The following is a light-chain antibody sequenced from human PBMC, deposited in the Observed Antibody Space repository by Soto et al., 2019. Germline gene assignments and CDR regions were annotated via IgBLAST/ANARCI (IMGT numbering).Light chain of an antibody. CDR3: QQYGISPVYA. CDR2: GGS. Sequence: EIVLTQSPGTLSLSPGEGATLSRRASQTIRSTYLAWYQQKPGQAPRLLIYGGSSRATGIPVRFSGSGSGTDFTLTISRLEPEDFAVYYCQCQQYGISPVYAFGQGTKVEIK. CDR1: QTIRSTY. V-gene: IGKV3-20*01. J-gene: IGKJ2*01.